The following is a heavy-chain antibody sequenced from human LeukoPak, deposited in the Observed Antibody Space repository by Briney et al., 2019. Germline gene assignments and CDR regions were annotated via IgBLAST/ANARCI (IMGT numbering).Heavy chain of an antibody. J-gene: IGHJ4*02. D-gene: IGHD1-26*01. CDR2: ISGSGGST. Sequence: PSETLSLTCAVYGGSFSGYYWSWIRQPPGKGLEWVSAISGSGGSTYYADSVKGRFTISRDNSKNTLYLQMNSLRAEDTAVYYCAKTPGSYTYYFDYWGQGTLVTVSS. CDR3: AKTPGSYTYYFDY. V-gene: IGHV3-23*01. CDR1: GGSFSGYY.